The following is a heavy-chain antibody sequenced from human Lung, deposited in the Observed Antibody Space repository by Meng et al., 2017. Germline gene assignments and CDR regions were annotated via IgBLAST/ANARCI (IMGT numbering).Heavy chain of an antibody. CDR2: ISYDGSNK. V-gene: IGHV3-30*18. CDR1: GFTFSSYG. J-gene: IGHJ4*02. D-gene: IGHD6-13*01. CDR3: AKDLSKQQQLGELDY. Sequence: QVQLVESGGGVVQPGRSLRLSCAASGFTFSSYGMHWVRQAPGKGLEWVAVISYDGSNKYYADSVKGRFTISRDNSKNTLYLQMNSLRAEDTAVYYCAKDLSKQQQLGELDYWGQGTRSPSPQ.